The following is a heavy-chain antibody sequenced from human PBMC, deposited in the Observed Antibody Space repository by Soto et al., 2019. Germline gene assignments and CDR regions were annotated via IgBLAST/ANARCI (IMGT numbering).Heavy chain of an antibody. Sequence: SVKVSCKASGGTFTSYYIHWVRQAPGQGLEWMGRIIPILGIANYAQKFQGRVTITADKSTSTAYMELSSLRSEDTAVYYCAPITVAGRSGEAWGQGTLVTVSS. V-gene: IGHV1-69*02. CDR3: APITVAGRSGEA. CDR2: IIPILGIA. CDR1: GGTFTSYY. J-gene: IGHJ5*02. D-gene: IGHD6-19*01.